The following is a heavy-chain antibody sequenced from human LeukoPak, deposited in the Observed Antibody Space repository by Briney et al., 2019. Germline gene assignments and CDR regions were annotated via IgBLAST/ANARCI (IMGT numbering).Heavy chain of an antibody. CDR3: AKDNPIEVVPGLGPGH. Sequence: PGGSLRLSCAASGFTFSSYGMHWVRQAPGKGLEWVAVIWYDGSNKYYADSVKGRFTISRDNSNNTLYLQMNSLRAEATAVYYCAKDNPIEVVPGLGPGHWGQGTLDTVSS. V-gene: IGHV3-30*02. CDR2: IWYDGSNK. D-gene: IGHD2-2*01. CDR1: GFTFSSYG. J-gene: IGHJ4*02.